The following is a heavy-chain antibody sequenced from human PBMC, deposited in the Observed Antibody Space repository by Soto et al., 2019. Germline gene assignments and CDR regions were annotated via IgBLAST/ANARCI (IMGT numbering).Heavy chain of an antibody. D-gene: IGHD1-26*01. CDR1: GGSITTSVL. V-gene: IGHV4-4*02. J-gene: IGHJ4*02. CDR3: AGGRDYDY. CDR2: IAHDGNT. Sequence: SETLSLTGDVSGGSITTSVLWTWVRQFPGRGLEWIGEIAHDGNTNYNPSLSGRVTMSVDLSNSQFSLNVASVNAADTAVYFWAGGRDYDYLGQGTLVTFCS.